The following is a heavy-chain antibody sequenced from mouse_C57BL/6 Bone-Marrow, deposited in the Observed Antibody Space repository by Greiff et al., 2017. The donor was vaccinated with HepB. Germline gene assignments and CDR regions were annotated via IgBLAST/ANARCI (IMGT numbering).Heavy chain of an antibody. Sequence: EVTLQESGGSLVTPGGSLKLPFAASGFTFRSYALSLVRQTPEKRLGWVATICDRGSYNYYPDNVKGRFTISRDNAKNNLYLQICHLKAEDTAQYYCTTPYYGSIYFDYWGQGTTPTVSS. V-gene: IGHV5-4*03. D-gene: IGHD1-1*01. CDR2: ICDRGSYN. CDR1: GFTFRSYA. J-gene: IGHJ2*01. CDR3: TTPYYGSIYFDY.